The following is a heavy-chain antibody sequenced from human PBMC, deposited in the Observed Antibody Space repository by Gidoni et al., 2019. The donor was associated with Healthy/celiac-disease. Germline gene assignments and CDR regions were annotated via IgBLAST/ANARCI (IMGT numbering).Heavy chain of an antibody. CDR2: ITPTSGGT. CDR3: AISGYSSSWFLFDY. CDR1: GSTCTGYY. Sequence: QVQLVQSGAEVKKPGASGKGSCKASGSTCTGYYMHWVRQAPGQGLEWMGWITPTSGGTNYAQKFQGWVTMTRDTSISTAYMELSRLRSDDTAVYYCAISGYSSSWFLFDYWGQGTLVTVSS. J-gene: IGHJ4*02. V-gene: IGHV1-2*04. D-gene: IGHD6-13*01.